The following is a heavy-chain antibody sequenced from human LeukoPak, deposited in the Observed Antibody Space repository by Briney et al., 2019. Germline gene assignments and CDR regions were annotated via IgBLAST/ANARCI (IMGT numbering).Heavy chain of an antibody. Sequence: ASVKVSCKASGGTFSSYAISWVRQAPGQGLEWMGRIIPILGIANYARKFQGRVTITADKSTSTAYRELSSPRSEDTAVYYCARHLKQWPKYYFDYWGQGTLVTVSS. CDR2: IIPILGIA. CDR3: ARHLKQWPKYYFDY. D-gene: IGHD6-19*01. V-gene: IGHV1-69*04. J-gene: IGHJ4*02. CDR1: GGTFSSYA.